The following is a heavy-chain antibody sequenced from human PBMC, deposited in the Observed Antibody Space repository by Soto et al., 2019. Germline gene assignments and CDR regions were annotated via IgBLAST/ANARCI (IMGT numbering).Heavy chain of an antibody. CDR2: IWYDGSNK. CDR3: ARGVYNWNYSDWFDP. V-gene: IGHV3-33*01. Sequence: PGGSLRLSCAASGFTFSSYGMHWVRQAPGKGLEWVAVIWYDGSNKYYADSVKGRFTISRDNSKNTLYLQMNSLRAEDTAVYYCARGVYNWNYSDWFDPWGQGTLVTVS. CDR1: GFTFSSYG. J-gene: IGHJ5*02. D-gene: IGHD1-7*01.